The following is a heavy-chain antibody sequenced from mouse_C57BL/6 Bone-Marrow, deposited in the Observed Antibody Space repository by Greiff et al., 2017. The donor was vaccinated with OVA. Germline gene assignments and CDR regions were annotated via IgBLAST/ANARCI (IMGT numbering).Heavy chain of an antibody. Sequence: EVQLQQSGAELVRPGASVKLSCTASGFNIKDDYMHWVKQRPEQGLEWIGWIDPENGDTEYASKFQGKATITADTSSNTAYLQLSSLTSEDTAVYYCTTKSPRDFDYWGQGTTLTVSS. CDR1: GFNIKDDY. CDR3: TTKSPRDFDY. CDR2: IDPENGDT. J-gene: IGHJ2*01. D-gene: IGHD2-10*02. V-gene: IGHV14-4*01.